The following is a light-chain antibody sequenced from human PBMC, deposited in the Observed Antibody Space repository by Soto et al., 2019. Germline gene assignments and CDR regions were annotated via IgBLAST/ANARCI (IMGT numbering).Light chain of an antibody. J-gene: IGKJ1*01. CDR1: QSVTSSY. V-gene: IGKV3-20*01. CDR3: QQYGGSPPT. CDR2: GAS. Sequence: EIVLTQSPATLSLSPGERATLSCRASQSVTSSYLAWYQQKPGQAPRLLIYGASSRATGIPDRFSGSGSGTDFTLTISRLEAEDFAVYYCQQYGGSPPTFGQGTKVEIK.